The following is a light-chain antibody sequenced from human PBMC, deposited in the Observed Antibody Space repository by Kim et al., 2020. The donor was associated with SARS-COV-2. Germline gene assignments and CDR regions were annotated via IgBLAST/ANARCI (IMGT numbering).Light chain of an antibody. Sequence: WSAGERPTLSCRASQSVSSYLAWYQQKPGQAPRLLIYGASTRATGIPARFSGSGSGTDFTLTISSLEAEDFAFYYCQQHSSWLFPFGPGTKVDIK. CDR3: QQHSSWLFP. CDR1: QSVSSY. CDR2: GAS. V-gene: IGKV3-11*01. J-gene: IGKJ3*01.